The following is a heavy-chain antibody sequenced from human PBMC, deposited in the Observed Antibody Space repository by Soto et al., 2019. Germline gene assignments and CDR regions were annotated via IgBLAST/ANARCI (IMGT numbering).Heavy chain of an antibody. J-gene: IGHJ3*02. Sequence: TSQTLSLTCTVSDGSISSSRCHWGWIRQPPGKWLEWIASSKYSGTTFYNPSLKSRLTLSVDTYKNQFALKLSSVTAAETDVYYCARHGITGSYYDAFDIWGQGTMVTVSS. CDR1: DGSISSSRCH. D-gene: IGHD1-26*01. V-gene: IGHV4-39*01. CDR2: SKYSGTT. CDR3: ARHGITGSYYDAFDI.